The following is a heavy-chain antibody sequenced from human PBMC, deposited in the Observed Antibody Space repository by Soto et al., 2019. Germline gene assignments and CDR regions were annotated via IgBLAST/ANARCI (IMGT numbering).Heavy chain of an antibody. J-gene: IGHJ5*02. CDR1: GGTFNSYS. Sequence: QVQLVQSGAEVKTPGSSVKVSCKASGGTFNSYSIDWVRQAPGQGFEGMGGIIPMSGRPNYAQRFQGRVTFSADKSTTTVYMEVNSLTHEDTAGYYCTRRGRQSANWFDPWGQGTLVTVSS. CDR3: TRRGRQSANWFDP. V-gene: IGHV1-69*06. CDR2: IIPMSGRP.